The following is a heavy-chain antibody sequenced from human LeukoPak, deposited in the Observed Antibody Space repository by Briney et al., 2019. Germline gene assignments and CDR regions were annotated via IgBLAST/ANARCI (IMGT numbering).Heavy chain of an antibody. J-gene: IGHJ6*02. CDR2: FHLSGDT. Sequence: PSETLSLTCTVSGGSISSSSYYWGWIRQTPEEGLQWIGSFHLSGDTYYHPSLKSRVTISADPSKNQFSLTLKSLTAADSAVYYCVRGGGQNVHDYHYFGMDVWGHGTTVTVSS. V-gene: IGHV4-39*07. CDR3: VRGGGQNVHDYHYFGMDV. CDR1: GGSISSSSYY. D-gene: IGHD3-10*02.